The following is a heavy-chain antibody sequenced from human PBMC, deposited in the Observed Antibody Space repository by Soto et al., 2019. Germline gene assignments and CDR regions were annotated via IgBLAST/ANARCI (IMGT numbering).Heavy chain of an antibody. D-gene: IGHD3-10*01. CDR3: ARLEATRTTGFTGPYNWFDP. J-gene: IGHJ5*02. CDR1: GYDFNSHW. CDR2: IYPGDSDT. V-gene: IGHV5-51*03. Sequence: EMQLVQSGAEERKPGDSLKISCKGSGYDFNSHWIGWVRQMPGQGLEWMGIIYPGDSDTRYNPSFQGRVTISADKSRSTAYLQWSTLEGSGTAIYYCARLEATRTTGFTGPYNWFDPWGEGPRVTVSS.